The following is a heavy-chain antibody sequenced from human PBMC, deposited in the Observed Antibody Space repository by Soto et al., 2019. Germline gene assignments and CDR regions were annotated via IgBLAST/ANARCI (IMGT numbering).Heavy chain of an antibody. Sequence: QVQLVQSGAEVKKPGASVKVSCKASGYTFTSSAIHWVRQAPGQRLEWMGWSKGGNGDTKYSQEFQGRVTITRDTSASTAYMELSSLRSEDMAVYYCASLDYSSSRYWGRGTLVTVSS. D-gene: IGHD6-13*01. J-gene: IGHJ4*02. CDR2: SKGGNGDT. CDR1: GYTFTSSA. V-gene: IGHV1-3*02. CDR3: ASLDYSSSRY.